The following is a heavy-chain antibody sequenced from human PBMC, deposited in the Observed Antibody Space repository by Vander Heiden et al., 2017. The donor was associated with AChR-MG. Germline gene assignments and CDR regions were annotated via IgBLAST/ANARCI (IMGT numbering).Heavy chain of an antibody. J-gene: IGHJ6*02. CDR1: GFSLSNARMG. CDR2: IFSNDEK. V-gene: IGHV2-26*01. Sequence: QVTLKESGPVLVKPTEPLTLTCTGPGFSLSNARMGVSWIRQPPGKALEWLAHIFSNDEKSYSTSLKSRLTISKDTSKSQVVLTMTNMDPVDTATYYCARKLYGSGSYYYYYYYGMDVWGQGTTVTVSS. D-gene: IGHD3-10*01. CDR3: ARKLYGSGSYYYYYYYGMDV.